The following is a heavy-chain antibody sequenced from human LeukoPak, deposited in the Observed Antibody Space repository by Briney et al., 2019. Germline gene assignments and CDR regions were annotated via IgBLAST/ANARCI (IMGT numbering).Heavy chain of an antibody. J-gene: IGHJ4*02. D-gene: IGHD2-2*01. CDR1: GFSCSSYW. CDR2: INEDGSEK. Sequence: GGSLRLSCSASGFSCSSYWMSWVRQAPGKGLEWVAHINEDGSEKYYVDSVKGRFFISRDNAAKSLSLQMNSLRAEDTAVYYCARDVKTRYCSSTSCYVPFDYWGQGTPVTVSS. CDR3: ARDVKTRYCSSTSCYVPFDY. V-gene: IGHV3-7*01.